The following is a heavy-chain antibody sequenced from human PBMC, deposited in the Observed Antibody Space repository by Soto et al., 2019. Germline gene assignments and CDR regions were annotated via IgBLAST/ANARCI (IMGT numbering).Heavy chain of an antibody. J-gene: IGHJ6*04. CDR3: ARGDLTDV. CDR2: LYTGGST. V-gene: IGHV3-53*04. CDR1: GFTVSSYY. Sequence: EVQVVESGGGLVQPGGSLRLSCAASGFTVSSYYMSWVRQAPGKGLEWVSVLYTGGSTYYADSVNGRFTISRHNSENTLYLQMNSLRVEDTAVDYCARGDLTDVWGKGTTVTVSS.